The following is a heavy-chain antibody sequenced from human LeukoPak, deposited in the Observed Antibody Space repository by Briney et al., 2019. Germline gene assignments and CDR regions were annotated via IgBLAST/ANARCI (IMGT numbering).Heavy chain of an antibody. V-gene: IGHV3-23*01. D-gene: IGHD3-22*01. CDR1: GFTFNAYA. CDR3: AKGRGSGAYYAAFDY. Sequence: PGGSRRLSCAVSGFTFNAYAMSWVRQAPGRGLEWVSVISGSGVTHYADSVKGRFTISRDNSKNTLYLQMSSLRAEDTAVYHCAKGRGSGAYYAAFDYWGQGTLVTVSS. CDR2: ISGSGVT. J-gene: IGHJ4*02.